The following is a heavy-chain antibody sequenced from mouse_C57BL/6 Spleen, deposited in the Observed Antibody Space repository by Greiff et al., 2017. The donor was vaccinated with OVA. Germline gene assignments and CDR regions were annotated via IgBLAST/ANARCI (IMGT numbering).Heavy chain of an antibody. J-gene: IGHJ4*01. CDR1: GYTFTSYW. Sequence: QVQLQQPGAELVKPGASVKLSCKASGYTFTSYWMHWVKQRPGQGLEWIGMIHPNSGSTNYNEKFKSKATLTVDKSSSTAYMQLSSLTSEDSAVYYCARGVLFSNAMDYWGQGTSVTVSS. CDR2: IHPNSGST. V-gene: IGHV1-64*01. CDR3: ARGVLFSNAMDY.